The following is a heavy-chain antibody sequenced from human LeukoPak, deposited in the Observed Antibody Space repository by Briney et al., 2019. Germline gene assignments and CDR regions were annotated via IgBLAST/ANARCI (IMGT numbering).Heavy chain of an antibody. J-gene: IGHJ4*02. CDR2: INPDSGGT. CDR1: GYTFTGYY. Sequence: GASVKVSCKASGYTFTGYYMHWVRQAPGQGLEWMGWINPDSGGTNSAQKFQGRVTMTRDTSISTAYMELSRLRSDDTAVYYCARDQIASPNWELDYWGQGTLVTVSS. D-gene: IGHD1-1*01. V-gene: IGHV1-2*02. CDR3: ARDQIASPNWELDY.